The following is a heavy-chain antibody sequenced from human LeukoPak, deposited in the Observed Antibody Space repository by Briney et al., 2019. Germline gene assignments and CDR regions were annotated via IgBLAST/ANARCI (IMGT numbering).Heavy chain of an antibody. CDR1: GYTLTELS. CDR3: ATTMIVVVISTDGLRD. CDR2: FDPEDGET. D-gene: IGHD3-22*01. Sequence: APVKVSCKVSGYTLTELSMHWVRQAPGKGLEWMGGFDPEDGETIYAQKFQGRVTMTEYTSTDTAYTELSSLRSEDTAVNYCATTMIVVVISTDGLRDWGQGTLVTVSS. J-gene: IGHJ4*02. V-gene: IGHV1-24*01.